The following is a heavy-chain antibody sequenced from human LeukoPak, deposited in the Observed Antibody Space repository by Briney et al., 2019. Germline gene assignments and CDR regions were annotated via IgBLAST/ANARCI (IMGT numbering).Heavy chain of an antibody. J-gene: IGHJ4*02. CDR1: GGSFSGYY. Sequence: SETLSLTCAVYGGSFSGYYWSWIRQPPGKGLEWIGEINHSGSTNYNPSLKSRVTISVDTSKNQFSLKLSSVTAADTAVYYCARGRYYDFWSGYYLFDYWGQGTLVTVTS. CDR2: INHSGST. CDR3: ARGRYYDFWSGYYLFDY. D-gene: IGHD3-3*01. V-gene: IGHV4-34*01.